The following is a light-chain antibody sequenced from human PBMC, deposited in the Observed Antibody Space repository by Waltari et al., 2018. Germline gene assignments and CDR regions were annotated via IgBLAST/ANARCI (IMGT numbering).Light chain of an antibody. V-gene: IGLV1-40*01. J-gene: IGLJ1*01. Sequence: QTVLTQPPSVSGAPGQRVTISCTGSSSNIGAYYDVHWYQQIPGRAPRVIIPDNDQRPSGVPDRISGSKSGTSASLVITGLQAEDEADYYCQSYDTGLASYVFGPGTRVTVL. CDR1: SSNIGAYYD. CDR2: DND. CDR3: QSYDTGLASYV.